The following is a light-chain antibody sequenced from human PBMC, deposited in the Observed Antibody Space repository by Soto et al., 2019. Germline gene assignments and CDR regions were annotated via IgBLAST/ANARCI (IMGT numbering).Light chain of an antibody. CDR1: TGAVTSGYY. V-gene: IGLV7-43*01. J-gene: IGLJ3*02. Sequence: QAVVTQEPSLTVSPGETVTLTCASSTGAVTSGYYPNWFQQKPGQAPRPLIYSINNKHSWTPARFSGSLLGDKAALTLSGVLPEDEAEYYCLLYYDGAQVFGGGTKLTVL. CDR2: SIN. CDR3: LLYYDGAQV.